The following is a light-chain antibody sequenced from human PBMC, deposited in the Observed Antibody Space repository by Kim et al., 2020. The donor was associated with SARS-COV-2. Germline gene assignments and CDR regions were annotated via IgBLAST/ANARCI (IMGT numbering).Light chain of an antibody. J-gene: IGKJ2*01. CDR2: AAS. Sequence: DIQMTQSPSSVSASVGDRVTITCRASQSISSWLAWYQQKPGKAPMVLIYAASSLQSGVPARFSGSGSGTDFTLTISSLQPEDFATYYCQQTTSFPNTFGQGTKLEI. CDR1: QSISSW. CDR3: QQTTSFPNT. V-gene: IGKV1-12*01.